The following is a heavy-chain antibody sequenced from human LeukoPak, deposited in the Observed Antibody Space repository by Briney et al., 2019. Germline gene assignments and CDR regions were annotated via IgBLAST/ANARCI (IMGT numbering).Heavy chain of an antibody. V-gene: IGHV4-59*12. CDR3: ARGPPGTAMVPEAYYFDY. CDR1: GGSISSYY. Sequence: PSETLSLTCTVSGGSISSYYWSWIRQPPGKGLEWIGYIYYSGSTNYNPSLKSRVTISVDTSKNQFSLKLSSVTAADTAVYYCARGPPGTAMVPEAYYFDYWGQGTLVTVSS. D-gene: IGHD5-18*01. J-gene: IGHJ4*02. CDR2: IYYSGST.